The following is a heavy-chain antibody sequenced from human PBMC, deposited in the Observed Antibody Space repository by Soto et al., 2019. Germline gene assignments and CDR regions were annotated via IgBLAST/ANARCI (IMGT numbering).Heavy chain of an antibody. J-gene: IGHJ3*01. CDR1: GLTVSGNY. CDR2: IYSVGST. D-gene: IGHD6-13*01. V-gene: IGHV3-66*01. Sequence: GGSLRLSCAASGLTVSGNYMSWVRQSPEKGLEWVSIIYSVGSTYYADSVKGRFTISRDHSKNTLYLQMNSLRVEDTAVYYCVKNAWYYVFDFWGQGTMVTVSS. CDR3: VKNAWYYVFDF.